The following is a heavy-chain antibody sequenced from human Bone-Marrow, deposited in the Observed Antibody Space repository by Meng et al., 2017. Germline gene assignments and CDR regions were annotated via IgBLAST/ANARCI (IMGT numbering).Heavy chain of an antibody. CDR3: AREEWYYYDSSGYYRAY. CDR1: GYPISSGHY. V-gene: IGHV4-38-2*02. J-gene: IGHJ4*02. CDR2: IYHSGST. D-gene: IGHD3-22*01. Sequence: GSLRPSGTVPGYPISSGHYWGWIRQPPGKGLEWIGSIYHSGSTYYNPSLKSRVTISVDTSKTQFFLKLSSVTAADTAVYYCAREEWYYYDSSGYYRAYWGQRTLVTVS.